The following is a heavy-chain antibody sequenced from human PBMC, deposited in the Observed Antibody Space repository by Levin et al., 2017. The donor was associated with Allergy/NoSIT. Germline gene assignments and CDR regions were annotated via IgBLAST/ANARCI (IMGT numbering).Heavy chain of an antibody. V-gene: IGHV4-59*01. D-gene: IGHD3-10*01. J-gene: IGHJ4*02. CDR1: CGSISSYY. Sequence: SQTLSLTCTVSCGSISSYYWSWVRQPPGKGLEWIGYIYYSGSTNYNPSLKSRVTMSLDTSKNQFSLKLSSVTAADTAVYYCARLYYYGSGSDFDYWGQGTLVTVSS. CDR3: ARLYYYGSGSDFDY. CDR2: IYYSGST.